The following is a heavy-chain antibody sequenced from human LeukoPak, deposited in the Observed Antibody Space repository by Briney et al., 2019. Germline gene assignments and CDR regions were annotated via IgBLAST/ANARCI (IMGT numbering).Heavy chain of an antibody. Sequence: SETLSLTCTVSGGSISSSGYYWSWIRQPPGKGLEWIGYIYYSGSTNYNPSLKSRVTISVDTSKNQFSLKLSSVTAADTAVYYCARYVVYGSGKYYFDYWGQGTLVTVSS. CDR3: ARYVVYGSGKYYFDY. CDR2: IYYSGST. D-gene: IGHD3-10*01. V-gene: IGHV4-61*05. CDR1: GGSISSSGYY. J-gene: IGHJ4*02.